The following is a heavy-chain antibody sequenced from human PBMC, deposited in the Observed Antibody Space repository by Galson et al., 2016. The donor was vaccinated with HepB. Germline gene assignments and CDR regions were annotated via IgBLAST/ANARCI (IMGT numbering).Heavy chain of an antibody. CDR3: VRPYYYTSGGYPAY. J-gene: IGHJ4*02. CDR1: GYTFTNYW. D-gene: IGHD3-10*01. V-gene: IGHV5-51*01. CDR2: IYPGDSDT. Sequence: QSGAEVKKTGESLKISCKASGYTFTNYWIGWVRQLPGKGLEWMGIIYPGDSDTRYSPSFQGQVTMSADTSTSNVYLQWSSLRASDTAVYFCVRPYYYTSGGYPAYWGQGTLVTVSS.